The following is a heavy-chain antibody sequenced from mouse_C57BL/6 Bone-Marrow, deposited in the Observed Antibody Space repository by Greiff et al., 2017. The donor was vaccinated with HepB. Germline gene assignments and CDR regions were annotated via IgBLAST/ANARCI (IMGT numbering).Heavy chain of an antibody. V-gene: IGHV1-55*01. J-gene: IGHJ1*03. Sequence: VQLQQPGAELVKPGASVKMSCKASGYTFTSYWITWVKQRPGQGLEWIGEIYPRSGNTYYNEKFKGKATLTADKSSSTAYMELRSLTSEDSAVYFCGGGSSYWYFDVWGTGTTVTVSS. CDR2: IYPRSGNT. CDR3: GGGSSYWYFDV. CDR1: GYTFTSYW. D-gene: IGHD1-1*01.